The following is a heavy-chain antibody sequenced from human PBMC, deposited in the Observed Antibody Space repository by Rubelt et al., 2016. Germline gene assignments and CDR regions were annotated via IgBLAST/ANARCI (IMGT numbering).Heavy chain of an antibody. CDR1: GGSISSGGYS. V-gene: IGHV4-30-4*07. CDR2: IYYSGST. J-gene: IGHJ4*02. Sequence: QVQLQESGPGLVKPSQTLSLTCAVSGGSISSGGYSWSWIRQPPGKGLEWIGYIYYSGSTYCNPSLKSRVTISVDTSKNQFSLKLSSVTAADTAVYYCARKYYDFWSGYWDYWGQGTLVTVSS. D-gene: IGHD3-3*01. CDR3: ARKYYDFWSGYWDY.